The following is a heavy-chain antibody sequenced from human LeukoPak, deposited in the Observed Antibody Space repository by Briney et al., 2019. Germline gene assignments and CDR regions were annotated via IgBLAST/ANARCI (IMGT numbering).Heavy chain of an antibody. J-gene: IGHJ3*02. Sequence: SETLSLTCSVSGGSISSYYWSWIRQPPGKGLEWIGEINHSGSTNYNPSLKSRVTISVDTSKNQFSLKLSSVTAADTAVYYCARGPYSYDSSGAFDIWGQGTMVTVSS. D-gene: IGHD3-22*01. CDR3: ARGPYSYDSSGAFDI. CDR1: GGSISSYY. CDR2: INHSGST. V-gene: IGHV4-34*01.